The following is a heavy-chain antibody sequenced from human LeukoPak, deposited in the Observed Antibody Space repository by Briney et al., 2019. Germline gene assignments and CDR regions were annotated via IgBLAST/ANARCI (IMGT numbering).Heavy chain of an antibody. CDR1: GGSISSGSHY. J-gene: IGHJ4*02. CDR3: ARHKEGYCNGGTCPYYFDY. V-gene: IGHV4-39*01. Sequence: SETLSLTCIVSGGSISSGSHYWGWIRQPPGKGLEWTGSMHYSGITYYNPSLRSRVTISIDTSKNQISLKLSSVTAADTAVYYCARHKEGYCNGGTCPYYFDYWGQGTLVTVSS. CDR2: MHYSGIT. D-gene: IGHD2-15*01.